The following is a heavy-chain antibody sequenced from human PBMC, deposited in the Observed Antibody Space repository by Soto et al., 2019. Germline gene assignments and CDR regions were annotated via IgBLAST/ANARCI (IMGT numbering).Heavy chain of an antibody. CDR1: GFTLSDYA. V-gene: IGHV3-23*01. CDR3: ARDCARTSCSVWKL. CDR2: ITGSSEIT. J-gene: IGHJ4*02. D-gene: IGHD2-2*01. Sequence: EAQLLESGGDLVQPGGSLRLSCAASGFTLSDYAMTWVRQAPGKGLEWVSGITGSSEITYYADSVKGRFTISRDNSKNTVSLQMNGLRAEDSAIYCCARDCARTSCSVWKLWGQGTLVTVSP.